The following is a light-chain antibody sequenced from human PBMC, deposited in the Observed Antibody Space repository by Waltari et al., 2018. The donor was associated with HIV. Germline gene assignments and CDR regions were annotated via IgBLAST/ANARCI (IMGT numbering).Light chain of an antibody. J-gene: IGKJ2*01. CDR1: QSISNY. CDR2: SAS. V-gene: IGKV1-39*01. Sequence: DIQMTQSPSSLPASVGDRVTITCRANQSISNYLNWYEQKPGKAPNLLIYSASSLQSGVPSRFSGRGYGKVFTLTITSLQSEDFAAYYCHQTYITPYTFGQGTKLEI. CDR3: HQTYITPYT.